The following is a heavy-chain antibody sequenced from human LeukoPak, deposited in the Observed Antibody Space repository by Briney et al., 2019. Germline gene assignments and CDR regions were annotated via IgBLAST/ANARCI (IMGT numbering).Heavy chain of an antibody. CDR2: ISYDGSNK. CDR3: ARGPWFGELSTFDY. J-gene: IGHJ4*02. Sequence: GGSLRLSCAASGFTFSSYGMHWVRQAPGKGLEWVAVISYDGSNKYYADSVKGRFTISRDNSKNTLYLQMNSLRAEDTAVYYCARGPWFGELSTFDYWGQGTLVTVSS. V-gene: IGHV3-30*03. CDR1: GFTFSSYG. D-gene: IGHD3-10*01.